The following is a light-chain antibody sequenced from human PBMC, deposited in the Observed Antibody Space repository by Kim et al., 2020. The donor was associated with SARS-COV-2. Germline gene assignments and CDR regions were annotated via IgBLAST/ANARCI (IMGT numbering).Light chain of an antibody. V-gene: IGLV2-18*02. CDR1: SSDVGTYNR. J-gene: IGLJ1*01. Sequence: GQSITISCTGTSSDVGTYNRVSWYQQPPGTAPKLLIYEVSHRPSGVPDRFSGSKSGNTASLTISGLQAEDEADYFCNSYTSTSTFVFGTGTKVTVL. CDR3: NSYTSTSTFV. CDR2: EVS.